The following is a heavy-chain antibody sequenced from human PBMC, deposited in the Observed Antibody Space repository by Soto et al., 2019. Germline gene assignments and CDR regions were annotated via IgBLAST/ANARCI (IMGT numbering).Heavy chain of an antibody. CDR3: ARDAQAVGYCSGGSCYSRYDY. Sequence: GASVKVSCKASGYTFTNFGISWVRQAPGQGLEWMGWISAYNGNTNYAQKLQGRVTMTTDTSTSTAYMELRSLRSDDTAVYYCARDAQAVGYCSGGSCYSRYDYWGQGTLVTVSS. CDR2: ISAYNGNT. V-gene: IGHV1-18*01. J-gene: IGHJ4*02. D-gene: IGHD2-15*01. CDR1: GYTFTNFG.